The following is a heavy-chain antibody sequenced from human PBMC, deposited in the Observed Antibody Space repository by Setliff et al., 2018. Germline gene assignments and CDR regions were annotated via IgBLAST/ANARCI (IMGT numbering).Heavy chain of an antibody. J-gene: IGHJ4*02. CDR2: INPRAGTT. V-gene: IGHV1-46*03. CDR3: ARGGSPDCSTAGCRYGDYVY. D-gene: IGHD2-2*01. CDR1: GYTFTNYY. Sequence: ASVKVSCKASGYTFTNYYINWVRQAPGQGLEWMGIINPRAGTTSYAQKLQGRVTMTRDTSTNTVYMELSSLRSEDKAVYYCARGGSPDCSTAGCRYGDYVYWGQGTQVTVSS.